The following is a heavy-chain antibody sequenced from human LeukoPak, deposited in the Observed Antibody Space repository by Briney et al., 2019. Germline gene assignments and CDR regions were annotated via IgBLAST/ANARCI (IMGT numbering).Heavy chain of an antibody. CDR3: ARAPFVVVPAANDY. CDR2: ISAYNGNT. V-gene: IGHV1-18*01. J-gene: IGHJ4*02. Sequence: ASVKVSCKASGYTFTSYGISWVRQAPGQGLEWMGWISAYNGNTNYAQKLQGRVTMTTDTSTSTAYMELRSLRSDDTAVYYCARAPFVVVPAANDYWGQGTVVTVSS. D-gene: IGHD2-2*01. CDR1: GYTFTSYG.